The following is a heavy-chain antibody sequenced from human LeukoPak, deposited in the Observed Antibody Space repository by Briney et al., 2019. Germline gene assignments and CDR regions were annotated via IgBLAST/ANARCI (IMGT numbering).Heavy chain of an antibody. CDR2: IYHSGST. CDR3: AGYCSGGSCYPGHFDY. Sequence: PSETLSLTCAVSGYSISSGYYWGWIRQPPGKGLEWIGSIYHSGSTYYNPSLKSRVTISVDTFKNQFSLKLSSVTAADTAVYYCAGYCSGGSCYPGHFDYWGQGTLVTVSS. J-gene: IGHJ4*02. CDR1: GYSISSGYY. V-gene: IGHV4-38-2*01. D-gene: IGHD2-15*01.